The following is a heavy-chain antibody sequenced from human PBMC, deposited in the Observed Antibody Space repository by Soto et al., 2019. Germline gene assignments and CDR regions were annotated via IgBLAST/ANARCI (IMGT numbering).Heavy chain of an antibody. Sequence: QVQLVQSGPEVKNPGASVKVSCKASGYTFKNYGIKWVRQAPGQGLEWVGWITTYNGNRYSAEKFQGRVTMPTDTSTSTTYMELKSLTSDDTGVYYCARDAQPKGVAADGASDYWGQGTLVTVSS. CDR2: ITTYNGNR. CDR3: ARDAQPKGVAADGASDY. D-gene: IGHD6-19*01. J-gene: IGHJ4*02. CDR1: GYTFKNYG. V-gene: IGHV1-18*01.